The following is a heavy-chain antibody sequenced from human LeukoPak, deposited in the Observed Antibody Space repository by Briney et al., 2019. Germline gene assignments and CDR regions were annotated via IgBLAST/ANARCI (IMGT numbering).Heavy chain of an antibody. CDR3: ARGNAARRSAMAMYHFDY. D-gene: IGHD5-18*01. Sequence: SETLSLTCTVSGGSITSDYWSWIRQPPGKGLGWIGYIHYSGNTKYNPSLESRVTMSVDTSKNQFSLKVSSVTAADTAVYYCARGNAARRSAMAMYHFDYWGQGILVTVSS. CDR1: GGSITSDY. J-gene: IGHJ4*02. CDR2: IHYSGNT. V-gene: IGHV4-59*08.